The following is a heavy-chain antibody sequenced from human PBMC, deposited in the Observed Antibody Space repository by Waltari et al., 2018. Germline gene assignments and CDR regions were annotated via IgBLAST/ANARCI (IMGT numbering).Heavy chain of an antibody. CDR2: INPSGGST. V-gene: IGHV1-46*01. CDR1: GYTFTSYY. CDR3: ARDLGIAVATNWFDP. D-gene: IGHD6-19*01. Sequence: QVQLVQSGAEVKKPGASVKVSCKASGYTFTSYYMHWVRQAPGQGLEWMGIINPSGGSTSYAQKFQGRVTMTRDTSTSTVYMELSSLRSEDTAVYYCARDLGIAVATNWFDPWGQGTLVTVSS. J-gene: IGHJ5*02.